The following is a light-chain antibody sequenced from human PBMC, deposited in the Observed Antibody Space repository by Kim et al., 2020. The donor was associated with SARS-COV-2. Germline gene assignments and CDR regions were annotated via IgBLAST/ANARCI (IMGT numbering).Light chain of an antibody. CDR1: KLGYKY. J-gene: IGLJ2*01. Sequence: SVCQGRTASISWSGEKLGYKYACWYQQKPGQSPVLGIYQDNKWHSGIPERFSGSNIGNTATLTNSGAQPMDEADYYWQAWDSSTVVFGGGTQLTVL. V-gene: IGLV3-1*01. CDR2: QDN. CDR3: QAWDSSTVV.